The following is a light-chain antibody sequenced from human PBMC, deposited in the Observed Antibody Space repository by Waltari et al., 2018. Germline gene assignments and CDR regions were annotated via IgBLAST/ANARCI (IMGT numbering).Light chain of an antibody. V-gene: IGLV2-14*01. CDR2: DVT. CDR1: GRDVGRYTF. J-gene: IGLJ2*01. CDR3: TSSTSTNSLV. Sequence: QSALTQPASVSGSPGQSITISCPGAGRDVGRYTFVSWYQQHPGKAPKLKIYDVTRPPSGVSDRFSGSKSGNTASLTISGLQAEDEADYYCTSSTSTNSLVFGGGTKLPVL.